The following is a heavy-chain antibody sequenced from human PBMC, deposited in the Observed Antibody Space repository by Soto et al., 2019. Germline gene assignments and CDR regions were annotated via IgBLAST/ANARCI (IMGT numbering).Heavy chain of an antibody. Sequence: QVQLVQSGAEVKKPGASVKVSCKASGYTFANYGIMWVRQAPGQGLEWMGRIGGYNGNTNHAQKFQGRVTTTTDTSTSTAYMELRSLRSDDTAVYYCARSHPLFYYMDVWGKGTTVTVSS. CDR3: ARSHPLFYYMDV. CDR1: GYTFANYG. CDR2: IGGYNGNT. V-gene: IGHV1-18*01. J-gene: IGHJ6*03.